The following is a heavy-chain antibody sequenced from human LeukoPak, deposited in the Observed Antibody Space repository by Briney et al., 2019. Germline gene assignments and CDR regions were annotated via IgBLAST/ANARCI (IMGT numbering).Heavy chain of an antibody. V-gene: IGHV3-30-3*02. Sequence: GGSLRLSCAASGFTFSSYAMHWVRQAPGKGLEWVAVISYDGSNKYYADSVKGRFTISRDNSKNTMSLQMNGLRVEDTAVYYCAKSHYGEESWGQGTLVTVSS. J-gene: IGHJ5*02. CDR2: ISYDGSNK. CDR3: AKSHYGEES. D-gene: IGHD4-17*01. CDR1: GFTFSSYA.